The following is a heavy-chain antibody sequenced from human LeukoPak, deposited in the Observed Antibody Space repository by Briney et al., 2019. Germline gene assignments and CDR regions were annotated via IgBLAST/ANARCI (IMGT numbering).Heavy chain of an antibody. Sequence: GGSLRLFCGASGFTFSSYSMNWVREAPGKALEWLSSISSSSSYIYYADSVKGRFTISRDNAKNSLYLQMNSLRAEDTAVYYCARDLGYDFWSGYYTPFDYWGQGTLVTVSS. CDR2: ISSSSSYI. V-gene: IGHV3-21*01. J-gene: IGHJ4*02. D-gene: IGHD3-3*01. CDR3: ARDLGYDFWSGYYTPFDY. CDR1: GFTFSSYS.